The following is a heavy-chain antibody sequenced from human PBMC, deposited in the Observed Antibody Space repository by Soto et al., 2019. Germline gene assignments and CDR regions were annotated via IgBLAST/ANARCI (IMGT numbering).Heavy chain of an antibody. D-gene: IGHD1-7*01. CDR1: GLTFSNYA. Sequence: EVRLLESGGGLVQPGGSPRLSCATSGLTFSNYAMSWVRQAPGGGLEWVSSMSGSSSTTYYADSVRGRFTISRDRSKNTLYLQMSSLRAEDTALYYCSKNQERELPRVIDFWGQGTLVTVSS. CDR2: MSGSSSTT. J-gene: IGHJ4*02. CDR3: SKNQERELPRVIDF. V-gene: IGHV3-23*01.